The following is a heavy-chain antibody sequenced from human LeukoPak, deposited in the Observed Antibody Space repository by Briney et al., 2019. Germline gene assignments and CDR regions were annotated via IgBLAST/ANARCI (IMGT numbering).Heavy chain of an antibody. CDR3: AQSPGYSYGYTFDY. J-gene: IGHJ4*02. CDR1: GFTFSSYG. V-gene: IGHV3-30*18. CDR2: ISYDGSNK. D-gene: IGHD5-18*01. Sequence: GGSLRLSCAASGFTFSSYGMHWVRQAPGKGLEWVAVISYDGSNKYYADSVKGRFTISRDNTKNTLYLQMNSLRAEDTAVYYCAQSPGYSYGYTFDYWGQGTLVTVAS.